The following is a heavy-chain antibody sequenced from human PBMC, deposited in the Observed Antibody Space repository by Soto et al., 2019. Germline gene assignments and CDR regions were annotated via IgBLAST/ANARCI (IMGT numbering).Heavy chain of an antibody. CDR3: ARYRIAAAGTWFGY. D-gene: IGHD6-13*01. CDR1: GGSVSSGSYY. J-gene: IGHJ4*02. V-gene: IGHV4-61*01. CDR2: IYYSGST. Sequence: QVQLQESGPGLVKPSETLSLTCTVSGGSVSSGSYYWSWIRQPPGKRLEWIGYIYYSGSTNYNPSLKSRVTISVDTSKKQFYLKLRSVTAAETAVYYCARYRIAAAGTWFGYWGQGTLVTVSS.